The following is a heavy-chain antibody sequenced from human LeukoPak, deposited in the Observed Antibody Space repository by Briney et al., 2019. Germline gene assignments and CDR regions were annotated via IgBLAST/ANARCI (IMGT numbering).Heavy chain of an antibody. D-gene: IGHD2-21*02. CDR2: IIPIFGTA. CDR3: ATSPTGDSPDY. Sequence: ASVKVSCKASGGTFSSYAISWVRQAPGQGLEWMGGIIPIFGTANYAQKFQGRVTITADESTSTAYMELSSLRSDDTAVYYCATSPTGDSPDYWGQGTLVTVSS. V-gene: IGHV1-69*01. J-gene: IGHJ4*02. CDR1: GGTFSSYA.